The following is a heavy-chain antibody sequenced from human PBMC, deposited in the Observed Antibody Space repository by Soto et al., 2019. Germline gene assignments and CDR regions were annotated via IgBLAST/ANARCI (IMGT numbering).Heavy chain of an antibody. CDR3: ASLGWRYDILTGYV. CDR1: GYTFTSYG. Sequence: QVQLVQSGAEVKKPGASVKVSCKASGYTFTSYGISWVRQAPGQGLEWMGWISGYNGDTNYAQKLQGRVTITADESTSTAYMELSSLRSEDTAVYYCASLGWRYDILTGYVWGQGTTVTVSS. V-gene: IGHV1-18*04. J-gene: IGHJ6*02. CDR2: ISGYNGDT. D-gene: IGHD3-9*01.